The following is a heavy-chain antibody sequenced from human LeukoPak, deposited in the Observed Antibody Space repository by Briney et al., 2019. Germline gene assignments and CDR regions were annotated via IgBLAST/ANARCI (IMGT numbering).Heavy chain of an antibody. J-gene: IGHJ6*02. Sequence: PGGSLRLSCAASGFTVSSNYMSWVRQAPGKGLEWVPVIYSGGSTYYADSVKGRFTISIHNSKNTLYLQMISLRAEDTAVYYCARGGVAAAGYYYYGMDVWGQGTTVTVSS. CDR1: GFTVSSNY. V-gene: IGHV3-53*04. D-gene: IGHD6-13*01. CDR3: ARGGVAAAGYYYYGMDV. CDR2: IYSGGST.